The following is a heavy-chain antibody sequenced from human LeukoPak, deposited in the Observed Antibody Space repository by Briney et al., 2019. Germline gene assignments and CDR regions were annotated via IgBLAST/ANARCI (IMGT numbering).Heavy chain of an antibody. V-gene: IGHV1-2*02. D-gene: IGHD3-16*02. CDR2: ISPNSGGT. CDR3: ARAYYDYVWGSYRPNPLDY. Sequence: ASVKVSCKASGYPFTGYYMHWVRQAPGRGLEWMGWISPNSGGTSYAQNFQGRVTMTRDTSVSTAYMELSSLKSDDTAVYYCARAYYDYVWGSYRPNPLDYWGQGTLVTVSS. J-gene: IGHJ4*02. CDR1: GYPFTGYY.